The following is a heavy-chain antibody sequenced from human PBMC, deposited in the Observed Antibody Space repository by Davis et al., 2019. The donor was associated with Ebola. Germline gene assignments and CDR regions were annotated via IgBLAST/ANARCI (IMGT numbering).Heavy chain of an antibody. CDR3: AREEGAAGDGDSEGKDAFDI. V-gene: IGHV1-46*01. J-gene: IGHJ3*02. CDR1: GYTFTAYY. D-gene: IGHD4-17*01. Sequence: ASVKVSCKASGYTFTAYYFHWVRQAPGQGLEWMGIINPTGTSTNYAQKFQDRVTMTRDTSANTVYMDLSGLRSEDTAVYYCAREEGAAGDGDSEGKDAFDIWGPGTLVTVSS. CDR2: INPTGTST.